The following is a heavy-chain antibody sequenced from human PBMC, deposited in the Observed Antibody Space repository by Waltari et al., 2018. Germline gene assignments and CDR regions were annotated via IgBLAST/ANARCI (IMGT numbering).Heavy chain of an antibody. CDR1: GGSISSYY. V-gene: IGHV4-4*07. Sequence: QVQLQESGPGLVKPSETLSLTCTVSGGSISSYYWSWIRQPAGQGLEWIGRIYTSGSTNYNPSLKSRVTMSVDTSKNQFSLKLSSVTAADTAVYYCAREEGKYYYDSSGYYPPKYYYYMDVWGKGTTVTISS. CDR3: AREEGKYYYDSSGYYPPKYYYYMDV. J-gene: IGHJ6*03. CDR2: IYTSGST. D-gene: IGHD3-22*01.